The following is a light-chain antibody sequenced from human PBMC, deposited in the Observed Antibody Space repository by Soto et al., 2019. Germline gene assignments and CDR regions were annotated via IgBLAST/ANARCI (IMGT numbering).Light chain of an antibody. CDR1: QSIRSH. CDR2: AAS. J-gene: IGKJ5*01. CDR3: QQANSFPPT. V-gene: IGKV1-39*01. Sequence: DIQMTQSPTSLSASVGDSVSIPCRASQSIRSHLNWYQQKPGKAPKLLIYAASTLQSGVPSRFSGSGSGTDFTLTISSLQPEDFATYYCQQANSFPPTFGQGTRLEIK.